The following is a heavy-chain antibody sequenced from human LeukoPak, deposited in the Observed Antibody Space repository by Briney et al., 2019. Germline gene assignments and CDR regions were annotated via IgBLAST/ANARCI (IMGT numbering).Heavy chain of an antibody. Sequence: GGSLRLSCAASGXTFSSYAMSWVRQAPGKGLEWVSAISGSGGSTYYADSVKGRFTISRDNSKNTLYLQMNSLRAEDTAVYYCAKDQVLLWFGELSSVLDYWGQGTLVTVSS. J-gene: IGHJ4*02. V-gene: IGHV3-23*01. CDR1: GXTFSSYA. CDR2: ISGSGGST. D-gene: IGHD3-10*01. CDR3: AKDQVLLWFGELSSVLDY.